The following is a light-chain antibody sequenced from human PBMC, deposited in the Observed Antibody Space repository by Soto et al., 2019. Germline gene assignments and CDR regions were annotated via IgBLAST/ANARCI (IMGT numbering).Light chain of an antibody. CDR2: SAS. V-gene: IGKV1-9*01. CDR3: QKLHSNPIT. CDR1: LDIGSN. J-gene: IGKJ5*01. Sequence: DIQLTQSPSFLSASVGDIATVTCRASLDIGSNLAWYQRKPGKAPNLLIYSASTLQTDVPSRFSGSGSGAEFTLTIDSLQPEDFATYYCQKLHSNPITFGQGTQLEIK.